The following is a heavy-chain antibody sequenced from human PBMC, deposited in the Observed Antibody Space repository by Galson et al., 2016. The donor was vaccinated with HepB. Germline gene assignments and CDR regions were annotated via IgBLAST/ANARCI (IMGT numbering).Heavy chain of an antibody. CDR1: GLNFRSYA. CDR2: IWSDGNQY. CDR3: ARVPSSGWFDY. V-gene: IGHV3-33*01. D-gene: IGHD6-19*01. Sequence: SLRLSCAASGLNFRSYAMHWVRQAPGTGLEWVALIWSDGNQYLYADSVKGRFTISRDNSNNTLCLQMHSLRAEDTAVYYCARVPSSGWFDYWGQGTLVTVSS. J-gene: IGHJ4*02.